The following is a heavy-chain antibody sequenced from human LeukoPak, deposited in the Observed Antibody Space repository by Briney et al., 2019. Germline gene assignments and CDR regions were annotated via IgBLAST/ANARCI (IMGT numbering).Heavy chain of an antibody. J-gene: IGHJ2*01. CDR2: ISDNGAGT. D-gene: IGHD1-1*01. V-gene: IGHV3-23*01. Sequence: GGSLRLSCAASGFTYSRYAMSWVRQAPGKGLEWVSSISDNGAGTFYADSVKGRFTISRDNSDKTLYLQMNSLRAEDTAVYYCAKRSLSRTWYFDLWGRGPLVIVSS. CDR1: GFTYSRYA. CDR3: AKRSLSRTWYFDL.